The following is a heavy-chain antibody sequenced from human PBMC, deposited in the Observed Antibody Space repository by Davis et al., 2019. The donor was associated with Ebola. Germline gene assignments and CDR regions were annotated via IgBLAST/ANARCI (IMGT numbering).Heavy chain of an antibody. D-gene: IGHD2-2*01. CDR2: INHSGST. CDR3: ARQGTGYCSSTSCPNWFDP. CDR1: GGSFSGYY. Sequence: SETLSLTCAVYGGSFSGYYWSWIRQPPGKGLEWIGEINHSGSTNYNPSLKSRVTISVDTSKNQFSLKLSSVTAADTAVYYCARQGTGYCSSTSCPNWFDPWGQGTLVTVSS. V-gene: IGHV4-34*01. J-gene: IGHJ5*02.